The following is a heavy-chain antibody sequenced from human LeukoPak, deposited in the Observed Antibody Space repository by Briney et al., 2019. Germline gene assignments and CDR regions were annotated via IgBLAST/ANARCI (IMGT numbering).Heavy chain of an antibody. V-gene: IGHV3-23*01. CDR1: GFTFSSYA. CDR2: ISGSGGST. D-gene: IGHD2-15*01. Sequence: GGSLRLSCAASGFTFSSYAMSWVRQAPGKGLDWVSAISGSGGSTYYADSVKGRFTISRDNSKNTLYLQMNSLRAEDTAVYYCAKTSCGGSCYSYYYYGMDVWGQGTTVTVSS. J-gene: IGHJ6*02. CDR3: AKTSCGGSCYSYYYYGMDV.